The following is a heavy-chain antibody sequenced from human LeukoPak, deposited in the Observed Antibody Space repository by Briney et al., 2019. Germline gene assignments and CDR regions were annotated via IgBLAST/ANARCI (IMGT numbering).Heavy chain of an antibody. CDR3: ARTNYYDSSGPLYYFDY. D-gene: IGHD3-22*01. CDR1: GGSISSYY. CDR2: IYYSGST. J-gene: IGHJ4*02. V-gene: IGHV4-59*08. Sequence: SETLSLTCTVSGGSISSYYWSWIRQPPGKGLEWIGYIYYSGSTNYNPSLKGRVTISVDTSKNQFSLKLSSVTAADTAVYYCARTNYYDSSGPLYYFDYWGQGTLVTVSS.